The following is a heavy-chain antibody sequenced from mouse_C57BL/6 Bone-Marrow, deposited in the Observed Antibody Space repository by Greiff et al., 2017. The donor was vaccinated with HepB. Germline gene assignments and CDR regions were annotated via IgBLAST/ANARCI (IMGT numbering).Heavy chain of an antibody. CDR2: INPGSGGT. D-gene: IGHD2-12*01. V-gene: IGHV1-54*01. CDR1: GYAFTNYL. J-gene: IGHJ2*01. Sequence: VQRVESGAELVRPGTSVKVSCKASGYAFTNYLIEWVKQRPGQGLEWIGVINPGSGGTNYNQKFKGKATLTADKSSSTAYMQLSSLTSEDSADYFGARALYSLFDYWGQGTTLTVSS. CDR3: ARALYSLFDY.